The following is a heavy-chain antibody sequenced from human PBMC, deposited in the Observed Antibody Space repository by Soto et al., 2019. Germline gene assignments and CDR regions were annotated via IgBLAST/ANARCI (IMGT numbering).Heavy chain of an antibody. V-gene: IGHV3-23*01. CDR1: GFTFSSYA. CDR2: ISGSGVST. D-gene: IGHD2-21*02. CDR3: AKGSRADGYSDSDY. J-gene: IGHJ4*02. Sequence: EVQLLESGGGLVQPGGSLRLSCAASGFTFSSYAMTWVRQAPGKGLEWVSGISGSGVSTYYADSVKGRFTISRDNSKNTLYLQMNSLRAEDTALYYCAKGSRADGYSDSDYWGQGTLVTVSS.